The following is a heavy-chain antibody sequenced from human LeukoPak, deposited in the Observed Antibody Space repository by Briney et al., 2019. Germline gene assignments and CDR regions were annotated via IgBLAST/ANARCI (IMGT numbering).Heavy chain of an antibody. Sequence: ASVKVSGRASGYTFTGYYMHWVRQAPGQGLEWMGWINPNSGGTNYAQKFQGRVTMTRDTSISTAYMELSRLRSDDTAVYYCARGYCSSTSCYPFDYWGQGTLVTVSS. V-gene: IGHV1-2*02. D-gene: IGHD2-2*01. J-gene: IGHJ4*02. CDR1: GYTFTGYY. CDR3: ARGYCSSTSCYPFDY. CDR2: INPNSGGT.